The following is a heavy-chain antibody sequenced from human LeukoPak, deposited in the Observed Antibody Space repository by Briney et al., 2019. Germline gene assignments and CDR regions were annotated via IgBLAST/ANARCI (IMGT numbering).Heavy chain of an antibody. CDR2: IWYDGSNK. D-gene: IGHD6-19*01. CDR3: AREAVAGFNWFDP. V-gene: IGHV3-33*01. J-gene: IGHJ5*02. CDR1: GFTFSSYG. Sequence: GSLRLSCAASGFTFSSYGMHWVRQAPGKGLEWVAVIWYDGSNKYYADSVKGRFTISRDNSKNTLYLQMNSLRAEDTAVYYCAREAVAGFNWFDPWGQGTLVTVSS.